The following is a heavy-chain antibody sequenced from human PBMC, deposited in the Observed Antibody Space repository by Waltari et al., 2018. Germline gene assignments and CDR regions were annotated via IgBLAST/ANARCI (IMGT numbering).Heavy chain of an antibody. CDR2: VWSDGSKK. CDR3: ARASRAYYDFWNGPFDS. J-gene: IGHJ4*02. D-gene: IGHD3-3*01. Sequence: VQPEASGGGVVSPGGALRLTWAAAGVSTSGNNMNGVRQAPGKGLEWVAVVWSDGSKKYYADSVMGRVTISRDTSKNTLYLQINSLRAEDTAKYYCARASRAYYDFWNGPFDSWGQGTLVTVSS. V-gene: IGHV3-33*01. CDR1: GVSTSGNN.